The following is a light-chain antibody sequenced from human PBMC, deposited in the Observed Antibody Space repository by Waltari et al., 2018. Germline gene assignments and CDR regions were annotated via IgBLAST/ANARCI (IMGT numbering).Light chain of an antibody. CDR2: RKD. V-gene: IGLV1-47*01. Sequence: QSVLTQPPSASGTPGQRVTISCSGSSAKIGRSYVCWYQHLPGTAPTLLIYRKDQRPSGVPDRFSGSRSGTSASLAISGLRSEDEADYYCAAWDDSLTVRFGGGTKLTVL. CDR3: AAWDDSLTVR. CDR1: SAKIGRSY. J-gene: IGLJ3*02.